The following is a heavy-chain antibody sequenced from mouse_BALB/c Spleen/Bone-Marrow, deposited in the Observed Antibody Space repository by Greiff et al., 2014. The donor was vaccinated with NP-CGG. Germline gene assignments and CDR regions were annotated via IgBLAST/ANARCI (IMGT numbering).Heavy chain of an antibody. CDR1: GYTFTDYA. CDR3: ARGGIYYGSSSFAY. J-gene: IGHJ3*01. Sequence: VQLQQSGPELVRPGVSVKISCKGSGYTFTDYAMHWVKQSHAKSLEWIGVISTYSGNTNYNQKFKGKATMTGDKSSSTAYMELARLTSEDSAIYYCARGGIYYGSSSFAYWGQGTLVTVSA. V-gene: IGHV1-67*01. D-gene: IGHD1-1*01. CDR2: ISTYSGNT.